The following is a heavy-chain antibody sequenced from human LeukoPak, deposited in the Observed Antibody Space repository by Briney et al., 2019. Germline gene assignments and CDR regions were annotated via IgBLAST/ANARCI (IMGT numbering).Heavy chain of an antibody. CDR1: GYSISSYY. CDR3: ARDPGNYDILTGRRHNWFDP. V-gene: IGHV4-59*01. CDR2: IYYSGST. D-gene: IGHD3-9*01. Sequence: SETLSLTCAVSGYSISSYYWSWIRQPPGKGLEWTGYIYYSGSTNYNPSLKSRVTISVDTSKNQFSVTAADTAVYYCARDPGNYDILTGRRHNWFDPWGQGTLVTVSS. J-gene: IGHJ5*02.